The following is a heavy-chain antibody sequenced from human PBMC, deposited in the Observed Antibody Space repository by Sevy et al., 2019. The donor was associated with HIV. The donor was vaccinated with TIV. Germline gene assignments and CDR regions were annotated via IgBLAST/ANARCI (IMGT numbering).Heavy chain of an antibody. CDR2: IGTLADT. CDR3: TRHGILPYGSGKAFDI. Sequence: GESLKISCVGSGFIFSNYDMHWVRQRTGKGLEWVASIGTLADTFYPDSVKGRFTISRENAKNSLFLQMNDLRVGDTAAYFCTRHGILPYGSGKAFDIWGRGTTVTVSS. J-gene: IGHJ3*02. V-gene: IGHV3-13*01. D-gene: IGHD3-10*01. CDR1: GFIFSNYD.